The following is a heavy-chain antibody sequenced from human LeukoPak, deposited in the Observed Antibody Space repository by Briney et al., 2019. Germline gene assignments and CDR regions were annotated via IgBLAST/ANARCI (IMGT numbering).Heavy chain of an antibody. D-gene: IGHD5-24*01. V-gene: IGHV3-30*03. Sequence: PGRSLRLSCAASGFIFSSYGMHWIRQAPGKELEWVAVIPYDGSSQYYPDSVKGRFTISRDNSKNTLYLQMNSLRPEDTAVYYCALEGMAGHPPDNWGQGSLVTVSS. CDR2: IPYDGSSQ. J-gene: IGHJ4*02. CDR1: GFIFSSYG. CDR3: ALEGMAGHPPDN.